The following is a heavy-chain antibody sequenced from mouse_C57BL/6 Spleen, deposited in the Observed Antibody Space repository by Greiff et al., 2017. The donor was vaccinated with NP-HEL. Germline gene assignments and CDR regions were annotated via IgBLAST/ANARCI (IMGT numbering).Heavy chain of an antibody. Sequence: EVKLEESGGGLVQPGGSMKLSCVASGFTFSNYWMNWVRQSPEKGLEWVAQIRLKSDNYATHYAESVKGRFTISRDDSKSSVYLQMNNLRAEDTGIYYCKGRVTAWFAYWGQGTLVTVSA. V-gene: IGHV6-3*01. J-gene: IGHJ3*01. CDR2: IRLKSDNYAT. CDR1: GFTFSNYW. CDR3: KGRVTAWFAY. D-gene: IGHD2-13*01.